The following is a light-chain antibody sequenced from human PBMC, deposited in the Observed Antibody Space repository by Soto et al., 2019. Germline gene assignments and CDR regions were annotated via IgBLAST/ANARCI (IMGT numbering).Light chain of an antibody. Sequence: QSVLTQPASVSGSPGQSITIPCTGTGSDVENYTLVSWYQQHPGKAPKLMIYEATKRPSGVSDRFSGSKSDDTASLTISGLQAEDEAVYFCSSYGGFTTVIFGGGTKLTVL. V-gene: IGLV2-23*01. CDR1: GSDVENYTL. CDR2: EAT. CDR3: SSYGGFTTVI. J-gene: IGLJ2*01.